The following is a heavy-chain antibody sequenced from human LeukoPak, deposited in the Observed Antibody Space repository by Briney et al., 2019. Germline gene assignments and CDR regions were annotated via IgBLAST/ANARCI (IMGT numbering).Heavy chain of an antibody. D-gene: IGHD5-18*01. CDR2: ISYDGSNK. J-gene: IGHJ4*02. Sequence: GGSLRLSCAASGFTFSSYGMHWVRQAPGKGLEWVAVISYDGSNKYYADSVKGRFTISRDNSKNTLYLQMNSLRAEDTAVYYCANVDTAMVLGYWGQGTLVTVSS. CDR3: ANVDTAMVLGY. V-gene: IGHV3-30*18. CDR1: GFTFSSYG.